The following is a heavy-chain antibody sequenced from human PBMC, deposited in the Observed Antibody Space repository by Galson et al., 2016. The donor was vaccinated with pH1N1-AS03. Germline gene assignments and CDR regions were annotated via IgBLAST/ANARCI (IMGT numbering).Heavy chain of an antibody. D-gene: IGHD6-13*01. CDR3: VRGDPVTAGGTGCDY. J-gene: IGHJ4*02. CDR2: ISSSGGST. Sequence: SLRLSCAASGFTFSRNAMYWFRQAPGKGLEFVSAISSSGGSTYYANSVKDRFIISRDNSKNMLYLQMGSLRAEDKAVYYCVRGDPVTAGGTGCDYWGQGTLVTVSS. CDR1: GFTFSRNA. V-gene: IGHV3-64*01.